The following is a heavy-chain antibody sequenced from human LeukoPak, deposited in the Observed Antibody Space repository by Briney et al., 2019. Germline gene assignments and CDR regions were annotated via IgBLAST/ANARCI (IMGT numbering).Heavy chain of an antibody. D-gene: IGHD6-19*01. V-gene: IGHV4-59*01. CDR2: MFYTGST. CDR3: ARGGALSSGYFDY. Sequence: SETLSLTCSVSGGSIDSDYWSWIRQCPGKGLEWIGYMFYTGSTNYNPSLKSRVTISLATSKTQFSLKLSSVTAADTAVYFCARGGALSSGYFDYWGQGTLVTVSS. J-gene: IGHJ4*02. CDR1: GGSIDSDY.